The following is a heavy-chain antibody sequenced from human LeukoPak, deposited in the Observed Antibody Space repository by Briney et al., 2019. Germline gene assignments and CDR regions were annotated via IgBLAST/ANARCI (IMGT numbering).Heavy chain of an antibody. CDR2: IYGGGNI. D-gene: IGHD5-24*01. J-gene: IGHJ4*02. Sequence: PGGSLRLSCAASGFTFSKYWMQWVRQAPGKGLEWVSVIYGGGNIYYADSVKGRFTISRDNSKNTLYLQMNSLRAEDTAVYYCARGAGYNYPYYFDYWGQGTLVTVSS. CDR1: GFTFSKYW. CDR3: ARGAGYNYPYYFDY. V-gene: IGHV3-53*01.